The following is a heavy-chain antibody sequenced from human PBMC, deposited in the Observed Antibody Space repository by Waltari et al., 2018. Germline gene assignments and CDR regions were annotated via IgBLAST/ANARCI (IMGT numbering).Heavy chain of an antibody. J-gene: IGHJ6*02. CDR1: GGTFSSYA. V-gene: IGHV1-69*08. Sequence: QVQLVQSGAEVKKPGSSVKVSCKASGGTFSSYAISWVRQAPGQGLEWMGRIIPSFGTANYAQKFQGRVTITADKSTSTAYMELSSLRSEDTAVYYWAGRLPRGYYGMDVWGQGTTVTVSS. CDR2: IIPSFGTA. D-gene: IGHD4-17*01. CDR3: AGRLPRGYYGMDV.